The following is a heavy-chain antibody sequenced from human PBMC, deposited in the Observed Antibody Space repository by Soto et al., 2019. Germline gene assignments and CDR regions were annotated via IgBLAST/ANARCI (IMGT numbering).Heavy chain of an antibody. CDR1: GDSISTYY. J-gene: IGHJ4*02. CDR3: ALRSMAVVPEY. D-gene: IGHD3-22*01. V-gene: IGHV4-59*01. Sequence: QVQLQESGPGLVKPSETLSLTCAVSGDSISTYYCMWIRQPPGKGLESIGYLYYGRSANYNPSLKGRVHLSVDTAPNQCSLTLSSMTAADTAVYYCALRSMAVVPEYWGQGTLVTVSS. CDR2: LYYGRSA.